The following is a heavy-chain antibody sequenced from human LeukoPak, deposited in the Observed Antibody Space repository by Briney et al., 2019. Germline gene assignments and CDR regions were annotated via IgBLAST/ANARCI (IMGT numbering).Heavy chain of an antibody. V-gene: IGHV3-48*03. Sequence: GGSLRLSCAASGFTFSSYEFNRVRQVPGKGLEWVSYISSSGNTIYYADSVKGRFTVSRDNAKNSLFLQMNGLRAEDTAIYYCARERIYGDYFDYWGQGALVTVSS. J-gene: IGHJ4*02. CDR2: ISSSGNTI. D-gene: IGHD4-17*01. CDR1: GFTFSSYE. CDR3: ARERIYGDYFDY.